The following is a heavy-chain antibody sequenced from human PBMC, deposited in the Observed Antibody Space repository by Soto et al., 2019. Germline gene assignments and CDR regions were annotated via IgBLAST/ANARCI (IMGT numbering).Heavy chain of an antibody. CDR1: GFAFNNYG. Sequence: GGSLRLSCTVSGFAFNNYGISWVRQAPGKGLEWVSSISKSDYTYYSDSVKGRFTISRDNAKNSVSLQMYTLRVEDTAVYYCAREDSIIIPAVSDFWGQGTLVTVSS. J-gene: IGHJ4*02. CDR3: AREDSIIIPAVSDF. V-gene: IGHV3-21*01. D-gene: IGHD2-2*01. CDR2: ISKSDYT.